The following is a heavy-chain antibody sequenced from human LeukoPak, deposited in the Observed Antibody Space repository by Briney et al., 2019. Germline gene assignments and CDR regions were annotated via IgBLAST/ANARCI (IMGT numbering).Heavy chain of an antibody. Sequence: GGSLRLSCAASGFTFSSYGMPWVRQAPGKGLEWVAVIWYDGSNKYYADSVKGRFTIFRDNSKNTLYLQMNSLRAEDTAVYYCAKSLEMATITVYYFDYWGQGTLVTVSS. CDR3: AKSLEMATITVYYFDY. V-gene: IGHV3-33*06. CDR2: IWYDGSNK. J-gene: IGHJ4*02. D-gene: IGHD5-24*01. CDR1: GFTFSSYG.